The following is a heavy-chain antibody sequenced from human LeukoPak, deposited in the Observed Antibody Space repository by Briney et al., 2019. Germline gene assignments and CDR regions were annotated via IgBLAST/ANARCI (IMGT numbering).Heavy chain of an antibody. CDR1: GFTFDDYA. CDR3: AKDVGGCYSVYFDY. J-gene: IGHJ4*02. CDR2: ISWNSGSI. Sequence: GGSLRLSCAASGFTFDDYAMHWVRHAPGKGLEWVSGISWNSGSIPYADSVKPRFTLSTDNANTSLYLQMNSLRAEDTALYYCAKDVGGCYSVYFDYWGQGTLVTVSS. D-gene: IGHD2-15*01. V-gene: IGHV3-9*01.